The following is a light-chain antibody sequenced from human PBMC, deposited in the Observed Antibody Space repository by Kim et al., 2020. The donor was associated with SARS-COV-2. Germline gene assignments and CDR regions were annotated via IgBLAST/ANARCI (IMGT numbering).Light chain of an antibody. CDR3: QTWGTVV. V-gene: IGLV4-69*01. Sequence: LGASVKITCTLSSGHSSYAIAWHQQQPGKGPRYLMKLNSDGSHSKGDGIPDRFSGSSSGAERYLTISSLQSEDEADYYCQTWGTVVFGGGTQLTVL. CDR1: SGHSSYA. CDR2: LNSDGSH. J-gene: IGLJ2*01.